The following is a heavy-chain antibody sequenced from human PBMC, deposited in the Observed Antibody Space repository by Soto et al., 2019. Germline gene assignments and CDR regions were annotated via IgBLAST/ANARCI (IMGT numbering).Heavy chain of an antibody. D-gene: IGHD2-15*01. V-gene: IGHV3-48*01. Sequence: GGSLRLSCAASGFTFSSYSMNWVRQAPGKGLEWVSYISSSSSTIYYADSVKSRFTISRDNAKNSLYLQMNSLRAEDTAVYYCARDRIEYCSGGSCYSFFDYWGQGTLVTAPQ. CDR2: ISSSSSTI. J-gene: IGHJ4*02. CDR3: ARDRIEYCSGGSCYSFFDY. CDR1: GFTFSSYS.